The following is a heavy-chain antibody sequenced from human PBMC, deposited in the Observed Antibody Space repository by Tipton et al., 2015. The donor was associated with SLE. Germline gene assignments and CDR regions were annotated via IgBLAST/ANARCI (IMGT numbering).Heavy chain of an antibody. CDR3: ARDSGYSSSFDY. CDR1: GGSFSGYY. CDR2: INHSGST. J-gene: IGHJ4*02. D-gene: IGHD6-6*01. Sequence: TLSLTCAVYGGSFSGYYWSWIRQPPGKGLEWIGEINHSGSTNYNPSLKSRVTISLDTSKNQFSLKLSSVTAADTAVYYCARDSGYSSSFDYWGQGTLVTVSS. V-gene: IGHV4-34*01.